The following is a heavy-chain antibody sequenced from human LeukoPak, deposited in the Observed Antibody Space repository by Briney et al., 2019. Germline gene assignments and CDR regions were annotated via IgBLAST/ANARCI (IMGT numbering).Heavy chain of an antibody. J-gene: IGHJ4*02. V-gene: IGHV4-30-2*01. Sequence: SQTLSLTCAVSGGSLSSGGYSWSWIRQPPGKGLEWIGYIYHSGSTYYNPSLKSRVTISVDRSKNQFSLKLSSVTAADTAVYYCARMGADYDFWSGYPTRRGYFDYWGQGTLVTVSS. D-gene: IGHD3-3*01. CDR3: ARMGADYDFWSGYPTRRGYFDY. CDR1: GGSLSSGGYS. CDR2: IYHSGST.